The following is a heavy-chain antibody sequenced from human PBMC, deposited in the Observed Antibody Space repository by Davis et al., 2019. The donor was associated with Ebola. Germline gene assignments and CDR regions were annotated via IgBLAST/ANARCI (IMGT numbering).Heavy chain of an antibody. J-gene: IGHJ4*02. V-gene: IGHV3-23*01. Sequence: PGGSLRLSCTDSVITFSSYAMTWVRQAPGKGLEWVSSISGGGDIEHYADSVKGRFTISRDNSKNMLYLQMNSLRGGDTAKYYCAKAQGYSRSWYHVHWGQGTLVTVSS. CDR3: AKAQGYSRSWYHVH. CDR2: ISGGGDIE. D-gene: IGHD6-13*01. CDR1: VITFSSYA.